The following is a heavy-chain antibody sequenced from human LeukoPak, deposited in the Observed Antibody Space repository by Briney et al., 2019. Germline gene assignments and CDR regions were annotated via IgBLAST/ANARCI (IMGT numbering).Heavy chain of an antibody. CDR3: ARSRNYGSDYFDY. D-gene: IGHD1-7*01. Sequence: SETLSLTCTVSGGSISSYYWSWIRQPPGKGLEWIGYIYYSGSTNYNPSLKSRVTISVDTSKNQFSLKLSSVTAADTAVYYCARSRNYGSDYFDYWGQGTLVTVS. V-gene: IGHV4-59*01. CDR2: IYYSGST. J-gene: IGHJ4*02. CDR1: GGSISSYY.